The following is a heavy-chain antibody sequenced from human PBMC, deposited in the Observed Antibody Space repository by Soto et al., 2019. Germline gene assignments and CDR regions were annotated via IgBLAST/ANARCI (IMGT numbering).Heavy chain of an antibody. D-gene: IGHD3-22*01. V-gene: IGHV3-53*01. CDR2: IYSDGST. CDR1: GFTVSSNY. CDR3: ARDSSGYYLDY. Sequence: EVQLVESGGGLIQPGGSLRLSCAASGFTVSSNYMSWVRQAPGKGLEWVSVIYSDGSTYYADSVKGRFTISRDNSKNTLYLQMNSLRAEDTAVYYCARDSSGYYLDYWGQGTLVTVSS. J-gene: IGHJ4*02.